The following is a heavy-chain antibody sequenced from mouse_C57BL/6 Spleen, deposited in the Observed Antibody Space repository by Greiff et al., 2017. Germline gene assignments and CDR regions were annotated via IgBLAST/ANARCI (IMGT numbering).Heavy chain of an antibody. V-gene: IGHV1-50*01. Sequence: QVQLQQPGAELVKPGASVKLSCKASGYTFTSYWMQWVKQRPGQGLEWIGEIDPSVSYTNYNQKFKGKATLTVDTSSSTAYMQLSSLTSEDSAVYYCARGKARDYWGQGTTLTVSS. CDR2: IDPSVSYT. D-gene: IGHD3-2*02. CDR3: ARGKARDY. CDR1: GYTFTSYW. J-gene: IGHJ2*01.